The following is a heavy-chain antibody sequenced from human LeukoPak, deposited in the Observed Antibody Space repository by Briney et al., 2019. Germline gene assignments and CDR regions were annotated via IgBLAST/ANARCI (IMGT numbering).Heavy chain of an antibody. D-gene: IGHD3-22*01. CDR2: ISYDGSNK. CDR3: TNTLQQGGLYSSGYYRTDDY. Sequence: GGSLRLSCAASGFTFSSYGMHWVRQAPGKGLEWVAVISYDGSNKYYADSVKGRFTISRDNSKNTLYLQMNSLRAEDTAVYYCTNTLQQGGLYSSGYYRTDDYWGQGTLVTVSS. CDR1: GFTFSSYG. J-gene: IGHJ4*02. V-gene: IGHV3-30*18.